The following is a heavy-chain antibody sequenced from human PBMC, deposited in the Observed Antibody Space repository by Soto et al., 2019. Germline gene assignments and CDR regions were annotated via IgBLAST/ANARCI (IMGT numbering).Heavy chain of an antibody. CDR2: ISYDGSNK. Sequence: QVQLVESGGGVVQPGRSLRLSCAASGFTFSSYAMHWVHQAPGKGLEWVAVISYDGSNKYYADSVKGRFTISRDNSKNTLYLQMNSLRAEDTAVYYCARDLMIVVVITLGFDYWGQGTLVTVSS. CDR1: GFTFSSYA. J-gene: IGHJ4*02. CDR3: ARDLMIVVVITLGFDY. D-gene: IGHD3-22*01. V-gene: IGHV3-30-3*01.